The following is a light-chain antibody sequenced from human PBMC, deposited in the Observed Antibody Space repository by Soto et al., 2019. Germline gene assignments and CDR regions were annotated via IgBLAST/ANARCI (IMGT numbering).Light chain of an antibody. CDR2: NVA. Sequence: QSALTQPASVSGSPGQSITMSCTGTNSDVGAYNYVSWYQHHPGKAPKLMLYNVADRPSGVSNRFSGSKSGNTASLTISGLQSEDEATYYCTSYTSRSTLVFGGGTKLTVL. CDR3: TSYTSRSTLV. J-gene: IGLJ3*02. V-gene: IGLV2-14*03. CDR1: NSDVGAYNY.